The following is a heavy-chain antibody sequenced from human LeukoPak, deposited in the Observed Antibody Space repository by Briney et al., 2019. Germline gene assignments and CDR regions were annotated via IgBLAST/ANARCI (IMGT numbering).Heavy chain of an antibody. CDR3: AKVQTTYYYDSSGYYSEYFQH. CDR2: ISGSGGST. V-gene: IGHV3-23*01. Sequence: GGSLRLSCAASGFTFSSYAMSWVRQAPGKGLEWVSAISGSGGSTYYADSVKGRFTISRDNSKNTLYLQMNSLRAEDTAVYYCAKVQTTYYYDSSGYYSEYFQHWGQGTLVTVSS. CDR1: GFTFSSYA. D-gene: IGHD3-22*01. J-gene: IGHJ1*01.